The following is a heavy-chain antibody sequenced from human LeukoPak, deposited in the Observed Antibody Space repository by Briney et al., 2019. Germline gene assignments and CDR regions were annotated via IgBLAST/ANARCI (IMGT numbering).Heavy chain of an antibody. J-gene: IGHJ5*02. D-gene: IGHD2-21*01. Sequence: ASVKVSCTTSGYTFTKYLIHWVRQAPGQGPEWMGTINPQGDITNYAQRFQGRITLTEDTSTSTVYMELSSLTSEDTAVYYCARPSYCVADNCGYWLDPWGPGTLVTVSS. CDR1: GYTFTKYL. CDR3: ARPSYCVADNCGYWLDP. CDR2: INPQGDIT. V-gene: IGHV1-46*01.